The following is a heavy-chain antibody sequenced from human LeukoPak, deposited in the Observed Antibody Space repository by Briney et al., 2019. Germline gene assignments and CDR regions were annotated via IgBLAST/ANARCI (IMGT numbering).Heavy chain of an antibody. Sequence: QSGGSLRLSCAASGFTFSDYYMSWIRQAPGKGLEWVASIKQDESEKYYVDSVKGRFTTSRDNAKSSLYLQMNALRGEDTAVYYCARLVGDVTTWDCWGQGTLVTVSS. V-gene: IGHV3-7*03. CDR1: GFTFSDYY. CDR2: IKQDESEK. J-gene: IGHJ4*02. D-gene: IGHD1-26*01. CDR3: ARLVGDVTTWDC.